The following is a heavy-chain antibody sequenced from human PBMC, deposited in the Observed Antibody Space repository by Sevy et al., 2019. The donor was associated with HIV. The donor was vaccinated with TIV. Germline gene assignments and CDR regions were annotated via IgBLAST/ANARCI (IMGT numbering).Heavy chain of an antibody. CDR2: INYSVRT. V-gene: IGHV4-39*01. CDR3: AGPILTYKNGWSYYGY. D-gene: IGHD6-19*01. Sequence: SETLSLTCTVSGASISSSGYYWGWIRQPPGKGLEWIASINYSVRTFYNPSLKSRVTISADTSKNQFSLDLNSVTAADTAIYYCAGPILTYKNGWSYYGYWGQGTVVTVSS. CDR1: GASISSSGYY. J-gene: IGHJ4*02.